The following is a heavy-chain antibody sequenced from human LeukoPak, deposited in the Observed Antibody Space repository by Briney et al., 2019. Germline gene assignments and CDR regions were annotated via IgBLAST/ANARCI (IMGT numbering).Heavy chain of an antibody. Sequence: GGSLRLSCAASGFTFSSYSMNWVRQAPGKGLEWVSSISSSSSYIYYADSVKGRFTISRDNAKNSLYLQMNSLRAEDTAVYYCARVMTTVVTVDYWGQGTLVTVSS. CDR2: ISSSSSYI. V-gene: IGHV3-21*01. D-gene: IGHD4-23*01. CDR3: ARVMTTVVTVDY. J-gene: IGHJ4*02. CDR1: GFTFSSYS.